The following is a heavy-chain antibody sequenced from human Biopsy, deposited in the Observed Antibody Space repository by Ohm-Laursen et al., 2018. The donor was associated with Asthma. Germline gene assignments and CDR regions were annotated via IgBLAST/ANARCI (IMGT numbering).Heavy chain of an antibody. J-gene: IGHJ6*02. CDR3: ARRITIFGVVQKDHGMDA. CDR2: ISYGGKT. V-gene: IGHV4-39*01. D-gene: IGHD3-3*01. CDR1: GGSMTPTSHY. Sequence: SETLSLTCPVSGGSMTPTSHYWDWIRQAPGKGLEWIGHISYGGKTSYNPSLKNRVTIPRDTSKNQFSLRLTSVTAADTAVYFCARRITIFGVVQKDHGMDAWGQGTTVIVSS.